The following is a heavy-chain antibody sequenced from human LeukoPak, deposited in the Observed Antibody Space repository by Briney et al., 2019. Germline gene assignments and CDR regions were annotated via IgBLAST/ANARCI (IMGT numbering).Heavy chain of an antibody. J-gene: IGHJ5*02. CDR3: ARPSHYDILTGYSENWFDP. D-gene: IGHD3-9*01. V-gene: IGHV4-39*01. CDR1: GGSIGSSSYY. Sequence: SETLSLTCTVSGGSIGSSSYYWGWIRQPPGKGLEWIGSIYYSGSTYYNPSLKSRVTISVDTSKNQFSLKLSSVTAADTAVYYCARPSHYDILTGYSENWFDPWGQGTLVTVSS. CDR2: IYYSGST.